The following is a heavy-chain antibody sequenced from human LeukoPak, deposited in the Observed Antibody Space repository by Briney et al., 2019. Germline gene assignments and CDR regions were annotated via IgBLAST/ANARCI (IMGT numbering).Heavy chain of an antibody. V-gene: IGHV4-59*01. CDR2: IYYSGST. CDR1: GGSISSYY. CDR3: ARRLYCSGGSCPIPYYYYMDV. D-gene: IGHD2-15*01. Sequence: PSETLSLTCTVSGGSISSYYWSWIRQPPGKGLEWIGYIYYSGSTNYNPSLKSRFTISVDTSNNQFSLKLSSVTAADTAVYYCARRLYCSGGSCPIPYYYYMDVWGKGTTVTVSS. J-gene: IGHJ6*03.